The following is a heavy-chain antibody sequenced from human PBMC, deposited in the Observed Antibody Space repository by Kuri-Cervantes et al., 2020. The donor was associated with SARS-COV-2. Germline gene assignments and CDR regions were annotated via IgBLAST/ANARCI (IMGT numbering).Heavy chain of an antibody. CDR1: GYTFTSYA. CDR3: ARDQVLRYFYWFRTGGWFDP. CDR2: INAGDGNT. J-gene: IGHJ5*02. D-gene: IGHD3-9*01. Sequence: ASVKVSCKASGYTFTSYAMHWVRQAPGQRLEWMGWINAGDGNTKYSQKFQGRVTITRDTSASTAYMELSSLRSEDTAVYYCARDQVLRYFYWFRTGGWFDPWGQGTLVTVSS. V-gene: IGHV1-3*01.